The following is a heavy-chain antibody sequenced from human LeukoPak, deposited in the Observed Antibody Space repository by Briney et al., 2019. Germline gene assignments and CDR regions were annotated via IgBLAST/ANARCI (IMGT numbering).Heavy chain of an antibody. Sequence: SETLSLICTVSGGSISSYYWSWIRQPPGKGLEWIGYIYYSGSTNYNPSLKSRVTISLDTSKNQFSLKLSSVTAADTAVYYCARDRRGYGDPSDYWGQGILVTVSP. J-gene: IGHJ4*02. CDR1: GGSISSYY. CDR2: IYYSGST. V-gene: IGHV4-59*01. D-gene: IGHD4-17*01. CDR3: ARDRRGYGDPSDY.